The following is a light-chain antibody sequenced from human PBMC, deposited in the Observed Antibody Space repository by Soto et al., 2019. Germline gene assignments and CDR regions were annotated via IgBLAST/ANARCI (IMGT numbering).Light chain of an antibody. CDR2: GAS. V-gene: IGKV3-20*01. Sequence: EIVLTQSPGTLSLSPGERATLSCRASQSVSNNFLAWYQQKPGQAPRLLIHGASGRATGIPDRFSGSGSGTDFTLTISRLEPEDFAVFYCQQYGSSPLTFGRGTKVDIK. CDR3: QQYGSSPLT. CDR1: QSVSNNF. J-gene: IGKJ4*01.